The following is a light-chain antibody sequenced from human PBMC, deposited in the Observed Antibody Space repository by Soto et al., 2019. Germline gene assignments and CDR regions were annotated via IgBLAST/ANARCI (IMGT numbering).Light chain of an antibody. V-gene: IGLV2-14*01. CDR3: QSYDSPFYV. CDR2: EVT. Sequence: QSALTQPASVSGSPGQSITISCTGTSSDVGGYNYVCWYKQHPGKAPQLMIYEVTNRPSGVSDRFSGSKSGTSASLAITVLLPEDEADYYCQSYDSPFYVFGTGTKVTVL. CDR1: SSDVGGYNY. J-gene: IGLJ1*01.